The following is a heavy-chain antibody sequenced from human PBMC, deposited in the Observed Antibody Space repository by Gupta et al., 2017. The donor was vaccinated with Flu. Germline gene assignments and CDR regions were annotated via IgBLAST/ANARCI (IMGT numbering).Heavy chain of an antibody. D-gene: IGHD3-3*01. CDR1: GFTLTTYW. V-gene: IGHV3-7*01. CDR3: ARGFWSGSPVGGDV. J-gene: IGHJ6*04. Sequence: EVQLVESGGGLVQPGGSLRLSCAASGFTLTTYWMSWVRQAPGKGLEWVANMKQDETEKYYVDSVKGRFTISKDNAKNSLYLQMNSLRAEDTAVYYCARGFWSGSPVGGDVWGNGTTVTVSS. CDR2: MKQDETEK.